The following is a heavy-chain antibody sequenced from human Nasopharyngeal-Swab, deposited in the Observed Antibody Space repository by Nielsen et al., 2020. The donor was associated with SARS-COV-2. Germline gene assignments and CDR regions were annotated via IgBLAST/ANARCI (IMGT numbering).Heavy chain of an antibody. J-gene: IGHJ6*02. CDR1: GFTVTYNY. V-gene: IGHV3-53*01. CDR2: ISTGGTT. D-gene: IGHD1-26*01. CDR3: ASLFLSVGAFDYYYYGMDV. Sequence: GESLKISCAASGFTVTYNYMSWVRQAPGKGLEWVSLISTGGTTSYADSVKGRFTISRDISKNTLYLQMNSLRAEDTAVYYCASLFLSVGAFDYYYYGMDVWGQGTTVTVSS.